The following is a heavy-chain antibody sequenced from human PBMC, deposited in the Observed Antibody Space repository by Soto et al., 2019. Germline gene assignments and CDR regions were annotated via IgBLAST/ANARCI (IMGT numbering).Heavy chain of an antibody. D-gene: IGHD6-19*01. Sequence: QVQLVQSGAEVKKPGASVKVSCKASGYTFTSYAMHWVRQAPGQRLEWMGWINAGNGNTKYSQKFQGRVTITRDTSASTAYMELSSLRSEDTAVYYCARGHSGGWPNLLGYWGQGTLVTVSS. J-gene: IGHJ4*02. CDR1: GYTFTSYA. CDR3: ARGHSGGWPNLLGY. V-gene: IGHV1-3*01. CDR2: INAGNGNT.